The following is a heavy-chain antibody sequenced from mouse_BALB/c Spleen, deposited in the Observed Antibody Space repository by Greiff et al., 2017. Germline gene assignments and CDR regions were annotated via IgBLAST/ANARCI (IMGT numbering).Heavy chain of an antibody. CDR1: GFSLTSYG. Sequence: QVQLKESGPGLVAPSQSLSITCTVSGFSLTSYGVHWVRQPPGKGLEWLGVIWAGGSTNYNSALMSRLSISKDNSKSQVFLKMNSLQTDDTAMYYCAREEAYDYGTAWYFDVWGAGTTVTVSS. D-gene: IGHD2-4*01. V-gene: IGHV2-9*02. CDR3: AREEAYDYGTAWYFDV. J-gene: IGHJ1*01. CDR2: IWAGGST.